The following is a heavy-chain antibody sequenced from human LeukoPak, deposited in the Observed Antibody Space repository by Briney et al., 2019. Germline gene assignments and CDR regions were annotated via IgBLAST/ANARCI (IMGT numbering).Heavy chain of an antibody. CDR2: IYVGGTT. CDR3: ASGTSISARIDY. CDR1: GFTVSSNY. Sequence: GGSLRLSCAVSGFTVSSNYMSWVRQAPGKGLEWVSVIYVGGTTDYADSVKGRFTISRDNPKNTVYLQMNSLRAEDTAVYYCASGTSISARIDYWGQGTLVTVSS. D-gene: IGHD6-6*01. J-gene: IGHJ4*02. V-gene: IGHV3-66*02.